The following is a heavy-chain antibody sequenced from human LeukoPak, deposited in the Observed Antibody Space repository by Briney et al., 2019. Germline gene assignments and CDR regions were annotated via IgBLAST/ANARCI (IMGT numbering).Heavy chain of an antibody. J-gene: IGHJ5*02. CDR1: GGSISSSSW. Sequence: SGTLSLTCAVSGGSISSSSWWSWVRQPPGEGLEWIGEIYHSGSTNYNPSLKSRVTISVDKSKNQFSLKLSSVTAADTAVYYCARPLGYCSSTSCYGWFDPWGQGTLVTVSS. CDR3: ARPLGYCSSTSCYGWFDP. CDR2: IYHSGST. D-gene: IGHD2-2*01. V-gene: IGHV4-4*02.